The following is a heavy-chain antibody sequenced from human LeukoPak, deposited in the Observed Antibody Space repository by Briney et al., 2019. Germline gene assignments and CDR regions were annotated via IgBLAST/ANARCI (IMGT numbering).Heavy chain of an antibody. CDR1: GASMSSNY. CDR2: IYHSGNT. Sequence: SETLSLTCNVPGASMSSNYWSWIRQPPGKGLEWIGYIYHSGNTNYSPSLESRVTMSVDESKNQFSLRVHFVSAADTAVYYCASTRRAAVAGRFGSWGQGTLVTVSS. D-gene: IGHD6-19*01. CDR3: ASTRRAAVAGRFGS. J-gene: IGHJ4*02. V-gene: IGHV4-4*09.